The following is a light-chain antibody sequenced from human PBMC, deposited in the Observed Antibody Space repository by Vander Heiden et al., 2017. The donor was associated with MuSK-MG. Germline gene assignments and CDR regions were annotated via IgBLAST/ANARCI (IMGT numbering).Light chain of an antibody. J-gene: IGKJ5*01. Sequence: EIVMTQSPATLSVSPGERATLSCRASQSIGTNLAWYQQKPGQAPRLLIFGASTRATGIPARFSGSGYGTEFTLTISSLQSEDFAVYYCQQHDYWPPNIFGQGTQLEIK. CDR3: QQHDYWPPNI. CDR1: QSIGTN. V-gene: IGKV3D-15*01. CDR2: GAS.